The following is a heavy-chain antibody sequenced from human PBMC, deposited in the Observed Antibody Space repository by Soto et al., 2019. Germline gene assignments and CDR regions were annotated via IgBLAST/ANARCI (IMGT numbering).Heavy chain of an antibody. J-gene: IGHJ4*02. Sequence: EVQRVEAGGGLVQPGGSLSLSCAASGFTFSSHSMNWVRQAPGKGLEWGSYISSSGSTIFYADSVKGRFTISRDSAKNSLFLQMNNLRAEDTAVYYCARDRYGDYVVNDWGQGTLVTVSS. CDR3: ARDRYGDYVVND. V-gene: IGHV3-48*01. D-gene: IGHD4-17*01. CDR2: ISSSGSTI. CDR1: GFTFSSHS.